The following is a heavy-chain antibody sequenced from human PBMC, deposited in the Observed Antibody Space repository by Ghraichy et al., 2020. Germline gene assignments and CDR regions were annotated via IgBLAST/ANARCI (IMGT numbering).Heavy chain of an antibody. Sequence: LSLTCAASGFTFSSYAMHWVRQAPGKGLEWVAVISYDGSNKYYADSVKGRFTISRDNSKNMLYLQMNSLRAEDTAVYYCAREGFQYFDYWGQGTLVTVSS. CDR3: AREGFQYFDY. CDR2: ISYDGSNK. J-gene: IGHJ4*02. V-gene: IGHV3-30-3*01. CDR1: GFTFSSYA.